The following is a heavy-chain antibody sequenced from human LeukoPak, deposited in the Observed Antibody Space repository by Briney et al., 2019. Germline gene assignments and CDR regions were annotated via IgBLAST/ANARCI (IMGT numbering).Heavy chain of an antibody. CDR2: IKKTGSET. Sequence: GGSLRLSCAASGFTFSHFWMSWVRQAPGKGLEWVAYIKKTGSETYYVDSVKGRFTISRDNAKNSLYLQMNSLRAEDTAVYYCARGSTYYDSSGQVPFDYWGQGTLSPSPQ. J-gene: IGHJ4*02. V-gene: IGHV3-7*01. D-gene: IGHD3-22*01. CDR3: ARGSTYYDSSGQVPFDY. CDR1: GFTFSHFW.